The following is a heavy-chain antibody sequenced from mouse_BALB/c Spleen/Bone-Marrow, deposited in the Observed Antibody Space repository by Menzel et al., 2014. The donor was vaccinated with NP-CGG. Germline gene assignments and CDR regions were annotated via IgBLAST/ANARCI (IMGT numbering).Heavy chain of an antibody. V-gene: IGHV1-47*01. D-gene: IGHD2-10*02. CDR3: ARGYGNWYFDV. CDR1: GYTFTTYP. Sequence: LQESGVELVKPWASVMMSCKAFGYTFTTYPIERMKQNHGKSLEWIGNFHPYNDDTKYNEKFKGKAKLTVEKSSSTVYLELSRLTSDDSAVYYCARGYGNWYFDVWSTGTTVTVSS. CDR2: FHPYNDDT. J-gene: IGHJ1*03.